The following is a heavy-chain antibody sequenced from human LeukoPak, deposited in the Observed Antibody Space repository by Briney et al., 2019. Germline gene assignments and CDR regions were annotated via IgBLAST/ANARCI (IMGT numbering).Heavy chain of an antibody. Sequence: GRSLRLSCAASGFTVSSYELTWVRQAPGKGLEWVSCMSSSCSTIYYAVSVKGRFTISRDNDKNSLYLQMNSLRAEDTAVYYCAERSTVTDAFDIWGQGTMVTVSS. J-gene: IGHJ3*02. CDR1: GFTVSSYE. CDR2: MSSSCSTI. D-gene: IGHD4-17*01. CDR3: AERSTVTDAFDI. V-gene: IGHV3-48*03.